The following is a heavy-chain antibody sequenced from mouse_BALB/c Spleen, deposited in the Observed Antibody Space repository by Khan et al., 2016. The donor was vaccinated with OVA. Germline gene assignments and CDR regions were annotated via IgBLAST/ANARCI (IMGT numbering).Heavy chain of an antibody. D-gene: IGHD1-1*01. V-gene: IGHV1-5*01. J-gene: IGHJ3*01. CDR2: IYPGNSDT. Sequence: EVQLQESGTVLARPGTSVRMSCKASGYTFTDYLMHWVKQRPGQGLEWMGSIYPGNSDTNYNQKFKDKAKLTSVTSASTAYMDFSSLTNEDSAVFYCTGAGYGAFACWGQGTLVTVSA. CDR1: GYTFTDYL. CDR3: TGAGYGAFAC.